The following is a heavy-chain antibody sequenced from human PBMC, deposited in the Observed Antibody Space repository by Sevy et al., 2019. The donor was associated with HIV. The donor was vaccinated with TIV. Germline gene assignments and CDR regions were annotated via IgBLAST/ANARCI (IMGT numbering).Heavy chain of an antibody. D-gene: IGHD2-21*01. CDR2: IRFDGNSK. CDR1: GFTFSSYG. J-gene: IGHJ4*02. Sequence: GGSLRLSYAASGFTFSSYGMHWVRQAPGKGLEWVAFIRFDGNSKYYADSVKGRFTISRDNSKNTLYLQLNSLTAEDTAFYYCARADCGGDCYLVFDYRGQGTLVTVSS. V-gene: IGHV3-30*02. CDR3: ARADCGGDCYLVFDY.